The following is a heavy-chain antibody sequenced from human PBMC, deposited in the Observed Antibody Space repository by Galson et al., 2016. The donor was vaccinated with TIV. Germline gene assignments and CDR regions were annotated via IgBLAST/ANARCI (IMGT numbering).Heavy chain of an antibody. V-gene: IGHV3-11*06. Sequence: SLRLSCAVSGFTFSDYYMSWIRHTPRKGLEWLSYISTSSGYTDYADSVKGRFTISRGNAKNSVYLQMNSLRAEDTAVYYCARSPSSGYFLFEYWGQGTLVTVSS. CDR2: ISTSSGYT. J-gene: IGHJ4*02. CDR3: ARSPSSGYFLFEY. D-gene: IGHD3-22*01. CDR1: GFTFSDYY.